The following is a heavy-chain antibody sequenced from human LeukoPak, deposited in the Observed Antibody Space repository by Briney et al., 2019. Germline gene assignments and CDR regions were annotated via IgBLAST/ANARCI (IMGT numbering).Heavy chain of an antibody. CDR2: ISSSSSTI. J-gene: IGHJ5*02. D-gene: IGHD3-3*01. CDR1: GFTFSSYS. CDR3: ARAGMLTISPRNWFDP. Sequence: PGGSLRLSCAASGFTFSSYSMNWVRQAPGKGLEWVSHISSSSSTIYHADSVKGRFTISRDNAKNSLYLQMNSLRAEDTAVYYCARAGMLTISPRNWFDPWGQGTLVTVSS. V-gene: IGHV3-48*04.